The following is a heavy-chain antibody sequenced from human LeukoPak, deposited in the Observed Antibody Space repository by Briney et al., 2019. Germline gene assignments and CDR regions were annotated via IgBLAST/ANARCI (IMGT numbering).Heavy chain of an antibody. Sequence: ASVKVSCKASGYTYTSYGICLVRQAPGQGLEWMGWISAYNGNTNYAQKLQGRVTMTTDTSTSTAYMELRSLRSDDTAVYYCARVPEVEDWSDPWGQGTLVTVSS. V-gene: IGHV1-18*01. CDR2: ISAYNGNT. CDR3: ARVPEVEDWSDP. J-gene: IGHJ5*02. CDR1: GYTYTSYG. D-gene: IGHD1-26*01.